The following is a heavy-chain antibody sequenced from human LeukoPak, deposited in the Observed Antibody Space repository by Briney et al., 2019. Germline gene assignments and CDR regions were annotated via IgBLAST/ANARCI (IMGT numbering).Heavy chain of an antibody. D-gene: IGHD4-17*01. J-gene: IGHJ4*02. CDR2: INPNSGGT. CDR1: GYTFTCYY. CDR3: AREGYDDYGDYYFDY. Sequence: ASVKVSCKASGYTFTCYYMHWVRQAPGQGLEWMGRINPNSGGTNYAQKFQGRVTMTRDTSISTAYMELSRLRSDDTAVYYCAREGYDDYGDYYFDYWGQGTLVTVSS. V-gene: IGHV1-2*06.